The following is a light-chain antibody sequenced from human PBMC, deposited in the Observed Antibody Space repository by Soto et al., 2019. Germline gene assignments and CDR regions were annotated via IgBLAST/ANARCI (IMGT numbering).Light chain of an antibody. CDR3: QQSYSTPRT. CDR2: AAS. J-gene: IGKJ2*02. Sequence: GDRVTLTCRASQSISSYLNWYQQKPGKAPKLLIYAASSLQSGVPSRFSGSGSGTDFTLTISSLQPEDFATYYCQQSYSTPRTFGQGTKLEIK. CDR1: QSISSY. V-gene: IGKV1-39*01.